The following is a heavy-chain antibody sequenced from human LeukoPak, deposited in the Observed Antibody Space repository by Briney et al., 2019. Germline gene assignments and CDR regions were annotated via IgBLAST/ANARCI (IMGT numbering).Heavy chain of an antibody. D-gene: IGHD2-15*01. Sequence: SETLSLTCTVSGGSISSGDYYWSWICQPPGKGLEWIGYIYYSGSTYYNPSLKSRVTISVDTSKNQFSLKLSSVTAADTAVYYCARDIVVVVAATRGAFDIWGQGTMVTVSS. J-gene: IGHJ3*02. V-gene: IGHV4-30-4*01. CDR2: IYYSGST. CDR3: ARDIVVVVAATRGAFDI. CDR1: GGSISSGDYY.